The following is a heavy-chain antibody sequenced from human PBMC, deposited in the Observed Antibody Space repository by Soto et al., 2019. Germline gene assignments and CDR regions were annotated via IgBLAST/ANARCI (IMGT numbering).Heavy chain of an antibody. V-gene: IGHV1-2*02. CDR3: SKGRWTVGHCSGGSCYDGMDV. Sequence: ASVKVSCKSSGYTFIGFSLHWVRQAPGQGLEWMGWINPKNGDTYYAQKFQGRVTMTRDSSINTVYMELNSLKSDDTAVYYCSKGRWTVGHCSGGSCYDGMDVWGQGTTVTVSS. J-gene: IGHJ6*02. D-gene: IGHD2-15*01. CDR2: INPKNGDT. CDR1: GYTFIGFS.